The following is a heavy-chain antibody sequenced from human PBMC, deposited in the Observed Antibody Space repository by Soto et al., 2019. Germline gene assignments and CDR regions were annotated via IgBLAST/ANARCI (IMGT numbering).Heavy chain of an antibody. D-gene: IGHD3-22*01. CDR3: ARDSSGYWPPFDY. Sequence: SETLSLTCAVYGGSFSGYYWSWIRQPPGKGLEWIGEINHSGSTNYNPSLKSRVTISVDASKNQFSLKLSSVTAADTAVYYCARDSSGYWPPFDYWGQGTLVTVSS. CDR1: GGSFSGYY. V-gene: IGHV4-34*01. CDR2: INHSGST. J-gene: IGHJ4*02.